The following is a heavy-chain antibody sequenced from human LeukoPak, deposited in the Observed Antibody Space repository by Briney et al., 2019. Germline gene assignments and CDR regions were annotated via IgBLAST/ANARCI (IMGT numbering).Heavy chain of an antibody. Sequence: ASVKVSCKASGYTFTSYGISWVRQAPGQGLEWMGWISAYNGNTNYAQKLQGRVTMTTDTSTSTAYMELRSLRSDDAAVYYCARPYYDSSAPPYDYWGQGTLVTVSS. CDR2: ISAYNGNT. CDR3: ARPYYDSSAPPYDY. CDR1: GYTFTSYG. V-gene: IGHV1-18*01. J-gene: IGHJ4*02. D-gene: IGHD3-22*01.